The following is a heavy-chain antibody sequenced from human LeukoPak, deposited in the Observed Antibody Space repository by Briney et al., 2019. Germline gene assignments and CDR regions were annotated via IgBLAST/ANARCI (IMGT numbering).Heavy chain of an antibody. V-gene: IGHV4-34*01. Sequence: SETLSLTCAVYGGSFSGYYWNWIRQTPGRGLEWIGEINHSGITNYNTSLKSRVTISVDSSRNQLSLKLSSVTAADTAVYYCAREGYHLLTGHYAYYWGQGTLVTVSS. J-gene: IGHJ4*02. CDR2: INHSGIT. D-gene: IGHD3-9*01. CDR3: AREGYHLLTGHYAYY. CDR1: GGSFSGYY.